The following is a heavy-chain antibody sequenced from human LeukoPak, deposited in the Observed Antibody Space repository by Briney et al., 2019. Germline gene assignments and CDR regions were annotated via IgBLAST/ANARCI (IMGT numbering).Heavy chain of an antibody. V-gene: IGHV4-39*01. J-gene: IGHJ4*02. CDR2: IDYSGST. Sequence: PSETLSLTCTVSGGSISRSNYYWGWIRQPPGKGLEWIGSIDYSGSTYSNPSLKSRVTISVDTSKNQFSLKLSSATAADTAVYFCARQIVVVADFDYWGQGTLVTVSS. D-gene: IGHD2-15*01. CDR1: GGSISRSNYY. CDR3: ARQIVVVADFDY.